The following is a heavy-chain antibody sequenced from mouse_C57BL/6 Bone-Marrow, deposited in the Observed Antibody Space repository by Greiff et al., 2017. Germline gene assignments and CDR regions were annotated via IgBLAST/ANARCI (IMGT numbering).Heavy chain of an antibody. Sequence: EVNLVESGGGLVKPGGSLKLSCAASGFTFSDYGMHWVRQAPEKGLEWVAYISSGSSTIYYADTVKGRFTISRDDAKNTLFLQMTSLGSEDTAMXCCAGRWCAYWGQGTLVTVSA. CDR2: ISSGSSTI. V-gene: IGHV5-17*01. CDR1: GFTFSDYG. J-gene: IGHJ3*01. CDR3: AGRWCAY.